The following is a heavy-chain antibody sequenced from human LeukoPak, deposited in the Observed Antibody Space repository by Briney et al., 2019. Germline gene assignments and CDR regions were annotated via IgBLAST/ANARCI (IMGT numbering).Heavy chain of an antibody. D-gene: IGHD3-22*01. V-gene: IGHV4-59*01. CDR3: ARVDRGYSLLL. CDR1: GGSISSYY. J-gene: IGHJ4*02. CDR2: IYYSGST. Sequence: SETLSLTCTVSGGSISSYYWSWIRQPPGKGLEWIGHIYYSGSTNYNPSLKSRVSISVDTSKNQFSLKLSSVTAADTAVYYCARVDRGYSLLLWGQGTLVTVSS.